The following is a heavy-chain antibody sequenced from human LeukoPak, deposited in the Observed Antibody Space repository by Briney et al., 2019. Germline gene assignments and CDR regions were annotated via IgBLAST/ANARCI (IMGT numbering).Heavy chain of an antibody. J-gene: IGHJ4*02. CDR1: GLSFRNAW. CDR3: TTRGYCSGPGCYSDY. V-gene: IGHV3-15*07. Sequence: GGSLRLSCRASGLSFRNAWMNWVRQAPGKGLEWVGRVKSKVDGETAEYAALVKGRFNISRDDSKKSLYLEMNSLEVEDTAVYYCTTRGYCSGPGCYSDYWGQGTLVTVSS. CDR2: VKSKVDGETA. D-gene: IGHD2-2*01.